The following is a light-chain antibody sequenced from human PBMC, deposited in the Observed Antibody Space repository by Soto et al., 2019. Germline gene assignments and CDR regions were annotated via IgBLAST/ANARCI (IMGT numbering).Light chain of an antibody. J-gene: IGKJ1*01. CDR3: LQDHSYPWT. CDR2: DAS. CDR1: QTVSNF. Sequence: EIVLTQSPATLSLSPGEGATLSCRASQTVSNFLAWYQQKPGQAPRLLIYDASSLQSGVPSRFSGSASGTEFTLTISSLQPEDLASYYCLQDHSYPWTFGQGTKVEI. V-gene: IGKV3-11*01.